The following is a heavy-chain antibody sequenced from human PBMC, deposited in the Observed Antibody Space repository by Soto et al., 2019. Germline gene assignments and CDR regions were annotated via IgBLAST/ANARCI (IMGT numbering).Heavy chain of an antibody. CDR3: ARDPTTVTTALDY. CDR1: GGTFSSYA. D-gene: IGHD4-17*01. CDR2: IIPIFGTA. J-gene: IGHJ4*02. V-gene: IGHV1-69*13. Sequence: GASVKVSCKASGGTFSSYAISWVRQAPGQGLEWMGGIIPIFGTANYAQKFQGRVTITADESTSTAYMELSSLRSEDTAVYYCARDPTTVTTALDYWGQGTLVTVSS.